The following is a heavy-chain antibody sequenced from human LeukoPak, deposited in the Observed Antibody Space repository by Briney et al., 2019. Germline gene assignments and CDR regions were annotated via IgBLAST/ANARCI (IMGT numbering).Heavy chain of an antibody. CDR2: INPNSGGT. V-gene: IGHV1-2*02. CDR1: GYTFTGYY. Sequence: ASVKVSCKASGYTFTGYYMHWVRQAPGQGLEWMGWINPNSGGTNYAQKFQGRVTMTRDTSISTAYMELSRLRSDDTAVYYCATSVSLRGAADYWGQGTLVTVSS. CDR3: ATSVSLRGAADY. J-gene: IGHJ4*02. D-gene: IGHD3-10*01.